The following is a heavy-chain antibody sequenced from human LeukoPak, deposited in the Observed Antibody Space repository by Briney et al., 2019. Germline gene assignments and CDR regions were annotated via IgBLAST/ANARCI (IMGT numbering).Heavy chain of an antibody. V-gene: IGHV3-21*01. D-gene: IGHD3-10*02. CDR2: ISSSSTYI. Sequence: GGSLRLSCTASGFTFSSYIMNWVRQAPGKGLEWVSSISSSSTYIYYPDSVMGRFTISRDNAKNSLYLQMNSLRVEDTAVYYCARDLVRGVVDYWGQGTLVTVSS. CDR3: ARDLVRGVVDY. J-gene: IGHJ4*02. CDR1: GFTFSSYI.